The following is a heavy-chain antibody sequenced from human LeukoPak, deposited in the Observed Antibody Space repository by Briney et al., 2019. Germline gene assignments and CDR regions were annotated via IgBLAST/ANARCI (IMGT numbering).Heavy chain of an antibody. CDR3: ARGYWFYFDY. V-gene: IGHV4-4*07. Sequence: PSETLSLTCTVSGGSISSYYWSWIRQPAGKGLEWIGRIYTSGSTNYNPSLKSRVTISADTSKNQFSLKLSSVAAADTAVYYCARGYWFYFDYWGQGTLVTVSS. D-gene: IGHD2-8*02. CDR2: IYTSGST. J-gene: IGHJ4*02. CDR1: GGSISSYY.